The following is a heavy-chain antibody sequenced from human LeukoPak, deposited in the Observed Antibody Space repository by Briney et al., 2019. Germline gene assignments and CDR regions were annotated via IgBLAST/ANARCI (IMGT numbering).Heavy chain of an antibody. V-gene: IGHV4-39*01. J-gene: IGHJ3*02. CDR3: HVRVVMANDAFGI. Sequence: SETLSLTCTVSGGSISSYYWGWIRQPPGKGLEWIGSIYYSGSTYYNPSLKSRVTTSVDTSKNQFSLKLSSVTAADTAVYYAHVRVVMANDAFGIWGQGTMVTVSS. D-gene: IGHD2-8*01. CDR1: GGSISSYY. CDR2: IYYSGST.